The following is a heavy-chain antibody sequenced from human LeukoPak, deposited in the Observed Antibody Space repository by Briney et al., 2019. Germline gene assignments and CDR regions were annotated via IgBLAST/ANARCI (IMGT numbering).Heavy chain of an antibody. V-gene: IGHV1-69*06. CDR3: WYYYDSSNAVVNAFDI. D-gene: IGHD3-22*01. J-gene: IGHJ3*02. CDR1: GGTFSSYA. CDR2: IIPIFGTA. Sequence: GSSVKVSCKASGGTFSSYAISWVRQAPGQGLEWMGGIIPIFGTANYAQKFQGRVTITADKSTSTAYMELSSLRSEDTAVYYCWYYYDSSNAVVNAFDIWGQGAMVTVSS.